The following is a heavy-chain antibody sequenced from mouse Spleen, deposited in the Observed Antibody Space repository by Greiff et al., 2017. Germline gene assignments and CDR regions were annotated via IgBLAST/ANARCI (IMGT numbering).Heavy chain of an antibody. D-gene: IGHD1-1*01. Sequence: EVKLVESGGGLVKPGGSLKLSCAASGFTFSDYGMHWVRQAPEKGLEWVAYISSGSSTIYYADTVKGRFTISRDNAKNTLFLQMTSLRSEDTAMYYCARGITTMDWGQGTLVTVSA. CDR1: GFTFSDYG. J-gene: IGHJ3*01. CDR3: ARGITTMD. V-gene: IGHV5-17*01. CDR2: ISSGSSTI.